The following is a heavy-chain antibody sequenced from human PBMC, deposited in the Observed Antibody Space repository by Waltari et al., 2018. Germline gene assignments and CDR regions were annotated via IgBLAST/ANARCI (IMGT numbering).Heavy chain of an antibody. CDR1: GGSFSGYY. CDR2: INHAGYT. V-gene: IGHV4-34*02. D-gene: IGHD2-15*01. J-gene: IGHJ6*02. CDR3: VRLEDCTGPGGHCYSGDPFALDV. Sequence: QVQLQPWGAGLLQSSETLSLTCAVYGGSFSGYYCGWVRQPPGKGLEWIGEINHAGYTNHNPSLRSRVTMSADTSKSQFSLKLNSVTAADTAVYYCVRLEDCTGPGGHCYSGDPFALDVWGQGTTVTVSS.